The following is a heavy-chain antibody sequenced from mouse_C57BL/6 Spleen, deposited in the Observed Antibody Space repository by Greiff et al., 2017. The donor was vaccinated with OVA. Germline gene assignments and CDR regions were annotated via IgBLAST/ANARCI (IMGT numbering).Heavy chain of an antibody. CDR1: GFTFSDYG. CDR2: ISSGSSTI. J-gene: IGHJ4*01. Sequence: EVKLVESGGGLVKPGGSLKLSCAASGFTFSDYGMHWVRQAPEKGLEWVAYISSGSSTIYYPDTVKGRFTISRDNAKNTLFLQMTSLRSEDTAMYYCARGVLRRYAMDYWGQGTSVTVSS. D-gene: IGHD1-2*01. CDR3: ARGVLRRYAMDY. V-gene: IGHV5-17*01.